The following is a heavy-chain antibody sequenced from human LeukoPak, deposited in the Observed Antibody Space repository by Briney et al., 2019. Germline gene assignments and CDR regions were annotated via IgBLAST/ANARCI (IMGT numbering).Heavy chain of an antibody. CDR1: GFTFSSYW. V-gene: IGHV3-33*08. D-gene: IGHD2-15*01. J-gene: IGHJ5*02. CDR3: ARELLRLAFDP. CDR2: IWYDGSNK. Sequence: GGSLRLSCAASGFTFSSYWMHWVRQAPGKGLEWVAVIWYDGSNKYYADSVKGRFTISRDNSKNTLYLQMNSLRAEDTAVYYCARELLRLAFDPWGQGTLVTVSS.